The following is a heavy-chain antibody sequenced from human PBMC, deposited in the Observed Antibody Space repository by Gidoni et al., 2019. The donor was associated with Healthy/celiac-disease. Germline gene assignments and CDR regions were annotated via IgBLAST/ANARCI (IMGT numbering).Heavy chain of an antibody. CDR2: IYYSGST. J-gene: IGHJ6*02. CDR3: ARDGGELRYYYGMDV. Sequence: QVQLQESGPGLVKPSQTLSLPCTVSGGSISRGGYYWSWIRQHPGKGLEWIGYIYYSGSTYYNPSLKSRVTISVDTSKNQFSLKLSSVTAADTAVYYCARDGGELRYYYGMDVWGQGTTVTVSS. D-gene: IGHD1-26*01. CDR1: GGSISRGGYY. V-gene: IGHV4-31*03.